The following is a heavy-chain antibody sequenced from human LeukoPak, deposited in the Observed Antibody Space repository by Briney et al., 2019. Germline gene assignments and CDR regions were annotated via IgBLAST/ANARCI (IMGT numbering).Heavy chain of an antibody. V-gene: IGHV3-23*01. Sequence: GGSLRLSCAASGFTFSSYAMSWVRQAPGKGLEWVSAISGSGGSTYYADSVKGRFTISRDNAKNSLFLQVNSLRAEDTAVYYCTRDQIVGATNWFDPWGQGTLVTVSS. J-gene: IGHJ5*02. CDR3: TRDQIVGATNWFDP. D-gene: IGHD1-26*01. CDR2: ISGSGGST. CDR1: GFTFSSYA.